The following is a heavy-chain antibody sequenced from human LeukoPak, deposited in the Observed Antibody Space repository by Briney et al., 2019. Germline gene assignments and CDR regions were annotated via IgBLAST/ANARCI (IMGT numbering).Heavy chain of an antibody. CDR1: GFTFSSYA. V-gene: IGHV3-30-3*01. D-gene: IGHD1-7*01. CDR2: ISYDGSNK. CDR3: ARDYWWNYDY. J-gene: IGHJ4*02. Sequence: GGSLRLSCAASGFTFSSYAMHWVRQAPGKGLEWEAVISYDGSNKYYADSVKGRFTISRDNSKNTLYLQMNSLRAEDTAVYYCARDYWWNYDYWGQGTLVTVSS.